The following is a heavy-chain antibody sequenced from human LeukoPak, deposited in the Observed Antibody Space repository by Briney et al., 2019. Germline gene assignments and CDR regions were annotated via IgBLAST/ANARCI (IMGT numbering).Heavy chain of an antibody. CDR1: GFTFSSYS. V-gene: IGHV3-21*01. CDR2: ISSSSSYI. CDR3: ARGGSSGYYWKHYFDY. D-gene: IGHD3-22*01. Sequence: GGSLRLSCAASGFTFSSYSMNWVRQAPGKGLEWVSSISSSSSYIYYADSVKGRFTISRDNAKNSLYLQMNSLRAEDTAVYYCARGGSSGYYWKHYFDYWGQGTLVTVSS. J-gene: IGHJ4*02.